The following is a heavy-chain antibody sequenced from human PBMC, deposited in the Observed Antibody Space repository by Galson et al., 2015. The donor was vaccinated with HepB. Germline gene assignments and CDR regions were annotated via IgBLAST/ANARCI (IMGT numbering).Heavy chain of an antibody. CDR2: IWYDGSNK. Sequence: SLRLSCAASGFTFSSYGMHWVRQAPGKGLEWVAVIWYDGSNKYYADSVKGRFTISRDNSKNTLYLQMNSLRAEDTAVYYCARDSFYVPKGDIVVVPAAILDYWGQGTLVTVSS. D-gene: IGHD2-2*01. J-gene: IGHJ4*02. CDR1: GFTFSSYG. V-gene: IGHV3-33*01. CDR3: ARDSFYVPKGDIVVVPAAILDY.